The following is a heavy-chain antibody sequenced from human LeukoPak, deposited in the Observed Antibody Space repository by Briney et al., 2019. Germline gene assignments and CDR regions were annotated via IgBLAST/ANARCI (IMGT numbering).Heavy chain of an antibody. CDR2: ISGSGGST. Sequence: GGSLRLSCAGSGFTVSSSYMSWVRQAPGKGLEWVSAISGSGGSTYYADSVKGRFTISRDNSKNTLYLQMNSLRAEDTAVYYCAKDAGIVTLDYWGQGTLVTVSS. J-gene: IGHJ4*02. V-gene: IGHV3-23*01. CDR1: GFTVSSSY. D-gene: IGHD2-21*02. CDR3: AKDAGIVTLDY.